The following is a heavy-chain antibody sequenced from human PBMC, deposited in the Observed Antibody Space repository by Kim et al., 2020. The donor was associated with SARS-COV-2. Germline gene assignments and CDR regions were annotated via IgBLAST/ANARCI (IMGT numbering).Heavy chain of an antibody. D-gene: IGHD1-26*01. CDR3: ASTRGRAFY. CDR2: TP. J-gene: IGHJ4*02. V-gene: IGHV4-34*01. Sequence: TPNPNPSLKSRVTISVDTSKTQFSLRLSSVTAADTAVYYCASTRGRAFYWGQGTLVTVSS.